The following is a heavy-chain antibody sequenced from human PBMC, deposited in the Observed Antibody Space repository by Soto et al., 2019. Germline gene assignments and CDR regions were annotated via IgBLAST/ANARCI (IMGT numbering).Heavy chain of an antibody. CDR2: VHYYGGT. Sequence: SETLSLTCGVSSGSVSNDNWWSWVRQSPGKGLEWIGEVHYYGGTNYNPSLESRVTISVDTSRNKFSLRLNSVTAADTAIYYCTKNSAYALDYWGQGTLVTVSS. CDR1: SGSVSNDNW. CDR3: TKNSAYALDY. D-gene: IGHD3-16*01. V-gene: IGHV4-4*02. J-gene: IGHJ1*01.